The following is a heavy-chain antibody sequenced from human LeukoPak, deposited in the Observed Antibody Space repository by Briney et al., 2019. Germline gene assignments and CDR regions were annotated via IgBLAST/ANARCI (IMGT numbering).Heavy chain of an antibody. J-gene: IGHJ4*02. CDR3: ARGVDSSGYYFDY. CDR1: DGSISSTNW. D-gene: IGHD3-22*01. CDR2: IYHSGST. V-gene: IGHV4-4*02. Sequence: SETLSLTCAVSDGSISSTNWWSWVRQPPGKGLEWIGEIYHSGSTNFNPSLKSRVIISVDKSKNQFSLKLTSVTAADTAMYYCARGVDSSGYYFDYWGQGTLVTVSS.